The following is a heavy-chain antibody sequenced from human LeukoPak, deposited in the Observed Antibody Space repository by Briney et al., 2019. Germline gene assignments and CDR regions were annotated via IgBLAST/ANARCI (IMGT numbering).Heavy chain of an antibody. V-gene: IGHV4-4*02. Sequence: SETLSLTCAVSGGSISSNNWWGWVRQPPGKGLEWIGEIYHSGSPNYNPSLKSRVTISVDRSRNHFSLNLSSVTAADTAVYYCASLKGLFDYFDYWGQGILVTVYS. D-gene: IGHD3-22*01. J-gene: IGHJ4*02. CDR2: IYHSGSP. CDR1: GGSISSNNW. CDR3: ASLKGLFDYFDY.